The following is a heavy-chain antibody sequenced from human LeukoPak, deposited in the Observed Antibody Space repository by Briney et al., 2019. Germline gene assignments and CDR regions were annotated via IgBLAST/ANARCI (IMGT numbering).Heavy chain of an antibody. Sequence: GGSLRLSCVASGITFSSNGMNWVRHPPGKRLEWVSIIGSSGGGIHYADSAKGRFTISRDNSKNALYLQMNSLRVEDTAVYYCAIDPNWGTHSWGQGVLVTVSS. CDR3: AIDPNWGTHS. CDR1: GITFSSNG. V-gene: IGHV3-23*01. CDR2: IGSSGGGI. J-gene: IGHJ4*02. D-gene: IGHD7-27*01.